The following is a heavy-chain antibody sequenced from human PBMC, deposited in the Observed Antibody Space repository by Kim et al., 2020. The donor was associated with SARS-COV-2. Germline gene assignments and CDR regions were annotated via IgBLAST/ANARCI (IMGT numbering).Heavy chain of an antibody. CDR1: GFTFSSYG. CDR2: IWYDGSNK. J-gene: IGHJ4*02. V-gene: IGHV3-33*08. Sequence: GGSLRLSCAASGFTFSSYGMHWVRQAPGKGLEWVAVIWYDGSNKYYADSVKGRFTISRDNSKNTLYLQMNSLRAEDMAVYYCARDPGGRLDYGDYGTFDYWGQGTLVTVSS. CDR3: ARDPGGRLDYGDYGTFDY. D-gene: IGHD4-17*01.